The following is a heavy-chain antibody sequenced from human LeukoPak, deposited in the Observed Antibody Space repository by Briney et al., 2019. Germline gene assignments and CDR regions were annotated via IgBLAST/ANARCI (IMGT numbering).Heavy chain of an antibody. D-gene: IGHD1-1*01. CDR1: GYSFTSHP. J-gene: IGHJ5*01. CDR2: INTNTGNP. Sequence: ASVKVSCKASGYSFTSHPMNWVRQAPGQGLEWMGWINTNTGNPTYAQGVTGRFVFSLDTSVNTAYLQISSLKAEDGAIYYCVRRGVTNWYGFDSWGQGTLVTVSS. V-gene: IGHV7-4-1*02. CDR3: VRRGVTNWYGFDS.